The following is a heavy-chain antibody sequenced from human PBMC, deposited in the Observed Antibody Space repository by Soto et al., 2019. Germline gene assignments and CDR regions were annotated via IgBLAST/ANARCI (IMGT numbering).Heavy chain of an antibody. Sequence: GGSLRLSCGASGFTFRNYAMSWVRQAPGKGLEWVSVIYIGASTYYADSVKGRFTISRDNSKNTLYLQMNSLRAEDTAVYYCARDQGYSHYWGQGTLVTVSS. D-gene: IGHD5-18*01. CDR2: IYIGAST. CDR3: ARDQGYSHY. J-gene: IGHJ4*02. CDR1: GFTFRNYA. V-gene: IGHV3-66*01.